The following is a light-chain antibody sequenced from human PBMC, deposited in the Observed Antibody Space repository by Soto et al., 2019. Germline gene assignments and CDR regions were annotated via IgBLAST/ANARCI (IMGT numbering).Light chain of an antibody. CDR1: QSVSSY. J-gene: IGKJ4*01. CDR2: DAS. Sequence: EIVLTQSPATLSLSPGERATLSCRASQSVSSYLAWYQQKPGQAPRLLIYDASNRAIGIPARFSGSGSGTDIRLSISSLGPEDFAVYYCQRRSLFGGGTKVEIK. CDR3: QRRSL. V-gene: IGKV3-11*01.